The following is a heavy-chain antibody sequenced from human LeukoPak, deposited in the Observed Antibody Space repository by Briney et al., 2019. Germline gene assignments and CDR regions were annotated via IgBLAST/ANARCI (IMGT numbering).Heavy chain of an antibody. CDR2: IIPIFGTA. CDR1: GGTFSSYA. CDR3: ARSPSSPLTSNYYYYYMDV. D-gene: IGHD2-2*01. V-gene: IGHV1-69*13. Sequence: ASVKVSCKASGGTFSSYAISWVRQAPGQGLEWMGGIIPIFGTANYAQKFQGRVTITADESTSTAYMELSSLRSEDTAVYYCARSPSSPLTSNYYYYYMDVWGKGTTVTVSS. J-gene: IGHJ6*03.